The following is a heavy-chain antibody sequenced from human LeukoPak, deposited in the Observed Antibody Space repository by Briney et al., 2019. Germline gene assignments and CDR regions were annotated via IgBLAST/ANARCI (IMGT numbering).Heavy chain of an antibody. CDR3: AKDSSSSRPGRWFDP. CDR1: GFTFSGYE. CDR2: ISSSSRTI. J-gene: IGHJ5*02. Sequence: GGSLRLSCAASGFTFSGYEMNWVRQAPGKGLEWVSFISSSSRTILYADSVKGRFTISRDNAKNSLYLQMNSLRAEDTALYYCAKDSSSSRPGRWFDPWGQGTLVTVSS. V-gene: IGHV3-48*03. D-gene: IGHD6-13*01.